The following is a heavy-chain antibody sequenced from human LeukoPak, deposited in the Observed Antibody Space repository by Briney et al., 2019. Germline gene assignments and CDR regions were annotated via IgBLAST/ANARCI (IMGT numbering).Heavy chain of an antibody. V-gene: IGHV1-24*01. CDR1: GYTLIEVS. CDR3: TTGYTSMAVDYFDH. D-gene: IGHD1-1*01. CDR2: ADPEDGET. J-gene: IGHJ4*02. Sequence: GASVKVSCKVSGYTLIEVSMHWVRQAPGKGLEWMGGADPEDGETVYAQKFQGRVTLSEATSVDTAYMEVSSLRSEDTAVYYCTTGYTSMAVDYFDHWGQGTVVTVSS.